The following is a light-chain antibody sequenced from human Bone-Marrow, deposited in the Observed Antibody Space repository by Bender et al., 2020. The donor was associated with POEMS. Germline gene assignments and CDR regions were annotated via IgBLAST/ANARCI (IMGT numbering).Light chain of an antibody. J-gene: IGLJ3*02. V-gene: IGLV2-11*01. CDR3: CSYGVPGM. CDR1: SNDIGRYDY. CDR2: AAA. Sequence: QSALTQPRSVSGSPGQSVVISCTGTSNDIGRYDYVSWYQQHPGKAPKLIIYAAAQRPSGALNRFSGFKSGDTAFLTISNIQAEDEADYYCCSYGVPGMFGGGPKLTVL.